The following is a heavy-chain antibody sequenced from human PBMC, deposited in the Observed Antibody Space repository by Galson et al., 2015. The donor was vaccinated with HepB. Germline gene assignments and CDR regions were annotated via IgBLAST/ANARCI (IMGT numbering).Heavy chain of an antibody. CDR2: INPSSGSA. CDR1: GYTFTTYY. Sequence: SVKVSCKASGYTFTTYYMHWVRQAPGQGLEWMGIINPSSGSASYAQKFQGSVTMTRDTSTSTVYMELSSLRSEDTAVYYCARGHCSTLRCNALYLYYYGMDVWGQGTTVIVSS. D-gene: IGHD2-2*01. V-gene: IGHV1-46*03. J-gene: IGHJ6*02. CDR3: ARGHCSTLRCNALYLYYYGMDV.